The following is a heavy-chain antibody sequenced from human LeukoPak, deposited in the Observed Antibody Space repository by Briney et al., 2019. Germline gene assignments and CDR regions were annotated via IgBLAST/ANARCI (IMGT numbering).Heavy chain of an antibody. D-gene: IGHD1-26*01. CDR1: GYTFTGYY. CDR2: INPNGGGT. V-gene: IGHV1-2*02. CDR3: ARDSYSGSYYY. Sequence: ASVKVSCKASGYTFTGYYMHWARQAPGQGLEWVAWINPNGGGTNYAQQFQGRVTTSGDTSISTAYMELSSLRSDDTAVYYCARDSYSGSYYYWGQGTLVTVSS. J-gene: IGHJ4*02.